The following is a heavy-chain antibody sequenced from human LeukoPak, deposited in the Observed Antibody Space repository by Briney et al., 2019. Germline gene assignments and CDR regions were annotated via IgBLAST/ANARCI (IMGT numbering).Heavy chain of an antibody. CDR3: ARVSSYYYYYMDV. CDR2: INHSGST. J-gene: IGHJ6*03. V-gene: IGHV4-34*01. CDR1: GGSLSGYY. Sequence: SETLSLTCAVYGGSLSGYYWSWIRQPPEKGLEWIGEINHSGSTNYNPSLKSRVTISVDTSKNQFSLKLSSVTAADTAVYYCARVSSYYYYYMDVWGKGTTVTISS.